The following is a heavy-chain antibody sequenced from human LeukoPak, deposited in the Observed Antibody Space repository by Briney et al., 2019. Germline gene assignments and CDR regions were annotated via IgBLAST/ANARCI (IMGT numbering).Heavy chain of an antibody. D-gene: IGHD6-13*01. CDR1: GGSISSYY. CDR3: ARDALSSSPLNYFDY. V-gene: IGHV4-59*01. CDR2: IYYSGST. J-gene: IGHJ4*02. Sequence: PSETLSLTCTVSGGSISSYYWSWIRQPPGKGLEWIGYIYYSGSTNYSPSLRSRVTMSVDTSKNQFSLKLSSVTAADTAVYYCARDALSSSPLNYFDYWGQGTLVTVSS.